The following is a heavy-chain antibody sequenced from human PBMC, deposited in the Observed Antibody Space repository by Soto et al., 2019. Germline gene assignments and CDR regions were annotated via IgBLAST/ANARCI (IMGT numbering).Heavy chain of an antibody. CDR1: GYSFTSDD. J-gene: IGHJ3*02. V-gene: IGHV1-8*01. CDR3: ASAYSSGRDAFDI. CDR2: MNPNSGST. Sequence: ASVKVSCKASGYSFTSDDINWVRQAAGQGLEWMGWMNPNSGSTGYAQKLQGRVTMTSNTSISTAYMELSGLRSEDTAVYYCASAYSSGRDAFDIWGQGTMVTVSS. D-gene: IGHD6-19*01.